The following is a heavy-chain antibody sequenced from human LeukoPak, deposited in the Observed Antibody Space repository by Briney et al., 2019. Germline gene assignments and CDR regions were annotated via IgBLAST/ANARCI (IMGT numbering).Heavy chain of an antibody. Sequence: SETLSLTCSVSGLSITRPYYWGWIRQSPGKGQEWIGYIYYSGSTNYNPSLKSRVTISVDTSKNQFSLKLSSVTAADTAVYYCAREEIRSWFDPWGQGTLVTVSS. CDR3: AREEIRSWFDP. CDR2: IYYSGST. CDR1: GLSITRPYY. D-gene: IGHD5-24*01. J-gene: IGHJ5*02. V-gene: IGHV4-59*01.